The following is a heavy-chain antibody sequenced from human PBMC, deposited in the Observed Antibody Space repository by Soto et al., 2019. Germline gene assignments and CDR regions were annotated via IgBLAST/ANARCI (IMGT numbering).Heavy chain of an antibody. CDR2: ISFNGTNE. J-gene: IGHJ4*02. CDR3: ARDRGRGYCTGGLCYLVLDH. Sequence: GGSLRLSCAASGFTFSHYAMHWVRQAPDKGLEWVSVISFNGTNEFFADSVKGRFSISRDNSANTLYLQMTNLRPEDTAIYYCARDRGRGYCTGGLCYLVLDHWGQGNPVTVSS. CDR1: GFTFSHYA. D-gene: IGHD2-8*02. V-gene: IGHV3-30-3*01.